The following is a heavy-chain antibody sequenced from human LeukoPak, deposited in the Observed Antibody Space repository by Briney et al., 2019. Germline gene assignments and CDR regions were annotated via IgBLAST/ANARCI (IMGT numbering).Heavy chain of an antibody. J-gene: IGHJ5*02. CDR2: INPSGGST. V-gene: IGHV1-46*01. Sequence: ASVKVSCKASGYTFTSYYMHWVRQAPGQGLEWMGIINPSGGSTSYAQKFQGRVTMTRDMSTSTVYMELSSLRSEDTAVYYCARDRGYCRGGSCSRKNGSAPGGQETLVTVPS. CDR3: ARDRGYCRGGSCSRKNGSAP. CDR1: GYTFTSYY. D-gene: IGHD2-15*01.